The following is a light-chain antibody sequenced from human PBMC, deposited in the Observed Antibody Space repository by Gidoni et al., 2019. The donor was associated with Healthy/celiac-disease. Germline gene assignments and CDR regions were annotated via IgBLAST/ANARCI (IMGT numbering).Light chain of an antibody. Sequence: EIVLTQSPPTLSLSPGERATLSCRASQSVSSYLAWYQQKPGQAPRLLIYDASNRATGIPARFSGSGSGTDLTLTISSLEPEDFAVYYCQQRSNWPELTFGGGTKVEIK. CDR2: DAS. V-gene: IGKV3-11*01. CDR3: QQRSNWPELT. CDR1: QSVSSY. J-gene: IGKJ4*01.